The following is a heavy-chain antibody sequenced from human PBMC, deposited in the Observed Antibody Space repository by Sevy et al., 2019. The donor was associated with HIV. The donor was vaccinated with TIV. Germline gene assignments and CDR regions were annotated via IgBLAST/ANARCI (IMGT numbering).Heavy chain of an antibody. Sequence: ASVKVSCKASGGTFSSYAISWVRQAPGQGLEWMGGIIPIFGTANYAQKFQGRVTITADESTSTAYMELSSLRSEDTAVYYCASDQRGQAGSYPPYYYYGMDVWGQGTTVTVSS. CDR1: GGTFSSYA. CDR2: IIPIFGTA. CDR3: ASDQRGQAGSYPPYYYYGMDV. J-gene: IGHJ6*02. V-gene: IGHV1-69*13. D-gene: IGHD3-10*01.